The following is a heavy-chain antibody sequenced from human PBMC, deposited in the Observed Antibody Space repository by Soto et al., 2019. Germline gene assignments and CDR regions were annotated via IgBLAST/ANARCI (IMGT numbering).Heavy chain of an antibody. CDR1: GDSISGSS. CDR3: ARHQAGYCGGDCYSYYDS. Sequence: SETLSLTCTVSGDSISGSSWSWIRQPPGKGLEWIGVFLYNGDTNYSPFLKSRVTISVDTSKHQLSLELSSVTAADTAVYYCARHQAGYCGGDCYSYYDSWGQGTVVTVSS. D-gene: IGHD2-21*02. CDR2: FLYNGDT. V-gene: IGHV4-59*08. J-gene: IGHJ4*02.